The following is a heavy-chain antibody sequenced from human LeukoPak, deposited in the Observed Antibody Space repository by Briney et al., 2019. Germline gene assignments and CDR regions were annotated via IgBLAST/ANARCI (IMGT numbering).Heavy chain of an antibody. J-gene: IGHJ4*02. CDR1: GFTMSHYG. CDR2: IRSAVETT. Sequence: GGSLRLSCAASGFTMSHYGVSWVRQAPGKGLKWISGIRSAVETTHYADSVKGRFIISRDDSKNALSLQLNSLRPGDTALYYCAKHFCTGLDCSLFDSWGQGTLVTVSS. D-gene: IGHD3/OR15-3a*01. CDR3: AKHFCTGLDCSLFDS. V-gene: IGHV3-23*01.